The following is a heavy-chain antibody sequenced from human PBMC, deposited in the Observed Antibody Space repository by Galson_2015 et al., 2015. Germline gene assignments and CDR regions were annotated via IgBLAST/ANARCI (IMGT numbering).Heavy chain of an antibody. CDR1: GYTFTSYD. Sequence: SVKVSCKASGYTFTSYDINWVRQATGQGLEWMGWMNPNSGNTGYAQKFQGRVTMTRNTSISTAYMELSSLRSEDTAVYYCARGAGYYYYGSGSYYNGLGDYWGQGTLVTVSS. D-gene: IGHD3-10*01. CDR3: ARGAGYYYYGSGSYYNGLGDY. J-gene: IGHJ4*02. CDR2: MNPNSGNT. V-gene: IGHV1-8*01.